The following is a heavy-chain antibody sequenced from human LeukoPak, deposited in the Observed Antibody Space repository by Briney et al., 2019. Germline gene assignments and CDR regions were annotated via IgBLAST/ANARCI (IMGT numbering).Heavy chain of an antibody. CDR2: IPDSGGDT. Sequence: GGSLRLSCVASGFTFSSYAMSWVRQAPGKGLEWVSGIPDSGGDTYYADSVRGRFTISRDNSRNTLYLQMNSLRVEDTAVYYCAREGVIAVAGTLTWDYWGQGALVTVSS. J-gene: IGHJ4*02. V-gene: IGHV3-23*01. CDR3: AREGVIAVAGTLTWDY. D-gene: IGHD6-19*01. CDR1: GFTFSSYA.